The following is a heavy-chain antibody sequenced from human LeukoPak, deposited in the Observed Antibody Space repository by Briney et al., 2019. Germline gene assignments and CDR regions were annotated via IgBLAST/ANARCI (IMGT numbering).Heavy chain of an antibody. Sequence: GGSLRLSCAASGFTFSSYAMSWVRQAPGKGLEWVSAISGSGGSTYYADSVKGRFTISRDNSKNTLYLQMNSLRAEDTAVYYCAREHRSHYYYYGMDVWGQGTTVTVSS. CDR1: GFTFSSYA. D-gene: IGHD6-13*01. V-gene: IGHV3-23*01. CDR3: AREHRSHYYYYGMDV. CDR2: ISGSGGST. J-gene: IGHJ6*02.